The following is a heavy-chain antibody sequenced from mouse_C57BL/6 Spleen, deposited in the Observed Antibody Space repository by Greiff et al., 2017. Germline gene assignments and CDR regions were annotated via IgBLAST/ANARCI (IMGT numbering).Heavy chain of an antibody. CDR3: AINDGYYGGFAY. D-gene: IGHD2-3*01. Sequence: VMLVESGPGLVAPSQCLSITCTVSGFSFTSYGVSWVRQPPGKGLEWMGVIWGDGSTTYHSAPISRLSTSKDKYKTQVFLKLNSWQTDDDAAYYCAINDGYYGGFAYWGQGTLVTVSA. J-gene: IGHJ3*01. CDR1: GFSFTSYG. V-gene: IGHV2-3*01. CDR2: IWGDGST.